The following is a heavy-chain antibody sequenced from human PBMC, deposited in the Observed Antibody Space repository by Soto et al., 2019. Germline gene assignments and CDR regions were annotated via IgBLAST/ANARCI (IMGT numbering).Heavy chain of an antibody. CDR3: ARAFPGLLGFGGPHYFDY. V-gene: IGHV1-2*04. D-gene: IGHD3-10*01. CDR2: INPNSGGT. J-gene: IGHJ4*02. Sequence: QVQLVQSGAEVKKPGASVKVSCKASGYTFTGYYMHWVRQAPGQGLEWMGWINPNSGGTNYAQKFQGWVTMTRDTSISTAYMELSRLRSDDTAVYYCARAFPGLLGFGGPHYFDYWGQGTLVTVSS. CDR1: GYTFTGYY.